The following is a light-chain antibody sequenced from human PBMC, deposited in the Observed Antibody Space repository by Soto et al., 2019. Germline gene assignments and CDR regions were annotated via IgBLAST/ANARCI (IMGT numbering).Light chain of an antibody. J-gene: IGKJ1*01. V-gene: IGKV3-11*01. CDR1: QSVSRY. Sequence: EIVLTQSPATLSLSPGERATLSCRASQSVSRYLAWYQQKPGQAPRLLIYDASNRATGIPARFSGSGSGTDFTLTISSLGPEDFAVYYCKQRSNWPTTFGQGTKVEIK. CDR3: KQRSNWPTT. CDR2: DAS.